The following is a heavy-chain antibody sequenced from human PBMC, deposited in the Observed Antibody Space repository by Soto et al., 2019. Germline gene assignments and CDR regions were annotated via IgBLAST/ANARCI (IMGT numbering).Heavy chain of an antibody. Sequence: ASVKVSCKASGYIFTGYYIHWVRQAPGQGLEWLGWNSPHNGGTNYAQKFKGRVTMTSDTSISTSYIELSGLRYDDTAVYYCARGLGVYTSSSPDYWGQGTLVTVSS. CDR1: GYIFTGYY. D-gene: IGHD6-6*01. CDR3: ARGLGVYTSSSPDY. J-gene: IGHJ4*02. CDR2: NSPHNGGT. V-gene: IGHV1-2*02.